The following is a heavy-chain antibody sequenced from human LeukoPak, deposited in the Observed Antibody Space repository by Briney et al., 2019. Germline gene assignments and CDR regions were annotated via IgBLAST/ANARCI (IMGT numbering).Heavy chain of an antibody. CDR3: ARTLIENYAWGFDP. J-gene: IGHJ5*02. Sequence: SETLSLTCTVSGGSISSSSYYWGWIRQPPGKGLEWIGSIYYSGSTYYNPSLKSRVTISVDTSKNQFSLKLSSVTAADTAVYYCARTLIENYAWGFDPWGQGTLVTVSS. CDR2: IYYSGST. V-gene: IGHV4-39*07. CDR1: GGSISSSSYY. D-gene: IGHD3-16*01.